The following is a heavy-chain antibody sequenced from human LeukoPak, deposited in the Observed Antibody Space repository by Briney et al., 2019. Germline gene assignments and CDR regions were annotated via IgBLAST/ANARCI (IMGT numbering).Heavy chain of an antibody. CDR2: IIPIFGTA. Sequence: SVKVPCKASGGTVSSYAISWVRQAPGQGLEWMGGIIPIFGTANYAQKFQGRVTITADESTSTAYMELSSLRSEDTAVYYCARDQGGYSYGYGNWFDPWGQGTLVTVSS. V-gene: IGHV1-69*01. CDR3: ARDQGGYSYGYGNWFDP. CDR1: GGTVSSYA. D-gene: IGHD5-18*01. J-gene: IGHJ5*02.